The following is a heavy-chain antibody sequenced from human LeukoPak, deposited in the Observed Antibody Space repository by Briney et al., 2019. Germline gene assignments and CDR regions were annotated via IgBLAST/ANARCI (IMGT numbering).Heavy chain of an antibody. CDR3: ARPRFPYYRLSGADYQYMDV. J-gene: IGHJ6*03. CDR1: GYTFNSYG. D-gene: IGHD3-10*01. V-gene: IGHV1-69*06. CDR2: IIPIFGTT. Sequence: SVKVSCKASGYTFNSYGINWVRQAPGQGLEWMGGIIPIFGTTNHAQKFQGRVRITADKSTSTAYMELSSLRSEDTAVYYCARPRFPYYRLSGADYQYMDVWGKGTTVTVSS.